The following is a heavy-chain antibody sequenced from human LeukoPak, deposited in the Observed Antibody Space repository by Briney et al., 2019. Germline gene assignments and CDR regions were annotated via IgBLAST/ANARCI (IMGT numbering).Heavy chain of an antibody. J-gene: IGHJ4*02. CDR2: ISGSSSST. V-gene: IGHV3-23*01. CDR3: AKDRREYSGSYYVDY. D-gene: IGHD1-26*01. Sequence: GGSLRLSCAASAFNFSNYALSWVRQAPGKGLEWVSIISGSSSSTYYADSVKGRFTISRDNSKNTLYLRMNSLRAEDTAVYYCAKDRREYSGSYYVDYWGQGTLVTVSS. CDR1: AFNFSNYA.